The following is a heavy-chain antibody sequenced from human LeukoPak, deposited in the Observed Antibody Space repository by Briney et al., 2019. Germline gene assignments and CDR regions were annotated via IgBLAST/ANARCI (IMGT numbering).Heavy chain of an antibody. J-gene: IGHJ4*02. CDR2: IYPADSDT. V-gene: IGHV5-51*01. Sequence: GEPLKISCKGSGYSFTSYWIGWVRQMPGKGLEWMGIIYPADSDTRYSPSFQGQVTISADKSISTAYLQWSSLKASDTAVYYCARRWGADGFNYWGQGTLVTVSS. CDR3: ARRWGADGFNY. CDR1: GYSFTSYW. D-gene: IGHD5-24*01.